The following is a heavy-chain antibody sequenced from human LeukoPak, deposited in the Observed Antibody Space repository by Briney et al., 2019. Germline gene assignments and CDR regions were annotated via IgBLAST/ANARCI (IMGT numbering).Heavy chain of an antibody. Sequence: PGGSLRLSCAASGFTFSRYELNWVRQAPGRGLEWISYISGSGSTIYYADSVKGRFTISRDNAKNSPYLQMNTLRAEDTAVYYCARDEGSSWFFDNWGQGTLVTVSS. CDR1: GFTFSRYE. D-gene: IGHD6-13*01. CDR3: ARDEGSSWFFDN. V-gene: IGHV3-48*03. CDR2: ISGSGSTI. J-gene: IGHJ4*02.